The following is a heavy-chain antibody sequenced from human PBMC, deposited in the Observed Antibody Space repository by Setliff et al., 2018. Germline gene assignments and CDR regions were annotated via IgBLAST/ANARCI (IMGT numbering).Heavy chain of an antibody. V-gene: IGHV4-61*09. CDR3: ARYDFWTGYYSGEGGNFDS. CDR1: GAAITSGGFY. D-gene: IGHD3-3*01. CDR2: ISPSGST. J-gene: IGHJ4*02. Sequence: SETLSLTCSVSGAAITSGGFYWTWTRQPAGKGLEWIGHISPSGSTNYNTSLSSRVTISLDTSKSQFSLKLSFVTAADTAVYFCARYDFWTGYYSGEGGNFDSWGQGTLVTVSS.